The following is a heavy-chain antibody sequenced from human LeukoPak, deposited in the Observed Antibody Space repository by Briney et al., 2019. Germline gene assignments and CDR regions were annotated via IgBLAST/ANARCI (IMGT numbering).Heavy chain of an antibody. J-gene: IGHJ4*02. CDR1: GGTFSSCA. D-gene: IGHD3-3*01. CDR2: IIPIFGTA. V-gene: IGHV1-69*13. CDR3: ARESRYDFWSGYYLDY. Sequence: SVKVSCKASGGTFSSCAISWVRQAPGQGLEWMGGIIPIFGTANYAQKFQGRVTITADESTSTAYMELSSLRSEDTAVYYCARESRYDFWSGYYLDYWGQGTLVTVSS.